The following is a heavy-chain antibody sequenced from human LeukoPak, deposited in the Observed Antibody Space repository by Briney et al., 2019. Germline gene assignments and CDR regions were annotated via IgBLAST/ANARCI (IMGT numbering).Heavy chain of an antibody. J-gene: IGHJ4*02. V-gene: IGHV1-69*04. Sequence: ASVKASCKASGGTFSSYAISWVRQAPGQGLEWMGRIIPILGIANYAQKFQGRVTITADKSTSTAYMELSSLRSEDTAVYYCARDRRASDDSSGYNHFDYWGQGTLVTVSS. CDR3: ARDRRASDDSSGYNHFDY. D-gene: IGHD3-22*01. CDR1: GGTFSSYA. CDR2: IIPILGIA.